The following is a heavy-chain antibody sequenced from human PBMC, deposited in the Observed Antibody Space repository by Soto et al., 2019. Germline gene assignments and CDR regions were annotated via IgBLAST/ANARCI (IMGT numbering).Heavy chain of an antibody. CDR3: VRMASSGTLNWFEP. CDR1: ESTFMNYG. V-gene: IGHV1-8*01. D-gene: IGHD1-1*01. CDR2: MNPNSGNT. Sequence: GASVKVSCKASESTFMNYGISWVRQATGQGLEWMGWMNPNSGNTGYALKFQGRVSMTRNTSIYTVYLELSSLASDDTAVYYCVRMASSGTLNWFEPWGQVTLVTVCS. J-gene: IGHJ5*02.